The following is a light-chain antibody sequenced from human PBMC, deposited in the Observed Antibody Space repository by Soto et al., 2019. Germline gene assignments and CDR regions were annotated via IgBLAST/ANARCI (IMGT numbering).Light chain of an antibody. V-gene: IGLV1-51*01. CDR3: GTWHSTLSVEWV. CDR1: NSNIGANS. CDR2: DDD. J-gene: IGLJ3*02. Sequence: QSVLTQPPSVSAAPGQKVTISCSGSNSNIGANSVSWYQHLPGTAPKVVIYDDDKRPSGIPDRFSGSKSGTSATLDITELQIGDEADYYCGTWHSTLSVEWVFGGGTKLTVL.